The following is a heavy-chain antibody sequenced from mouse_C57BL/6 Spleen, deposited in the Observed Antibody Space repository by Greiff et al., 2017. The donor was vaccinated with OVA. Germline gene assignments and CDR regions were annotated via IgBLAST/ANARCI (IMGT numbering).Heavy chain of an antibody. V-gene: IGHV14-4*01. CDR1: GFNIKDDY. CDR3: TGGNYAYWYFDV. D-gene: IGHD2-1*01. Sequence: EVQLQQSGAELVRPGASVKLSCTASGFNIKDDYMHWVKQRPEQGLEWIGWIDPENGDTEYASKFQGKATITADTSSNTAYLQLSSLTSEDTAVYYCTGGNYAYWYFDVWGTGTTVTVSS. CDR2: IDPENGDT. J-gene: IGHJ1*03.